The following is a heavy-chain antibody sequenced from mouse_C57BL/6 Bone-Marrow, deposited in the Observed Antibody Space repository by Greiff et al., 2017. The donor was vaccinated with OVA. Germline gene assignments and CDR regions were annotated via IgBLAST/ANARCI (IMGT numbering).Heavy chain of an antibody. J-gene: IGHJ2*01. Sequence: VKLVESGAELARPGASVKLSCKASGYTFTSYGISWVKQRTGQGLEWIGEIYPRSGNTYYNEKFKGKATLTADKSSSTAYMELRSLTSEDSAVYFCARHYDYDEGFDYWGQGTTLTVSS. V-gene: IGHV1-81*01. CDR3: ARHYDYDEGFDY. D-gene: IGHD2-4*01. CDR2: IYPRSGNT. CDR1: GYTFTSYG.